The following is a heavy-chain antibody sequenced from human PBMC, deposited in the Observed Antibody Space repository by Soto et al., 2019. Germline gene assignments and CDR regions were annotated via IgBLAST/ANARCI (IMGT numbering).Heavy chain of an antibody. CDR3: TRAILDRTMISMDY. V-gene: IGHV3-74*01. D-gene: IGHD5-18*01. J-gene: IGHJ4*02. CDR1: GFTFSNHW. CDR2: IIGDGSST. Sequence: GGSLRLSCTASGFTFSNHWMHWVRQVAGRGPVWVSRIIGDGSSTGYADSVKGRFTISRDNAKNTLFLQMNSLRVEDTAVYYSTRAILDRTMISMDYWGQVILVTVSS.